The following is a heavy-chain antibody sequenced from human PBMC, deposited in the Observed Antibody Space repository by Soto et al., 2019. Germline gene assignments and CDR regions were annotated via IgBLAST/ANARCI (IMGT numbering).Heavy chain of an antibody. CDR1: GFSLSTSGVG. CDR3: AHRTWIQLWLRDGWFDP. J-gene: IGHJ5*02. D-gene: IGHD5-18*01. CDR2: IYWDDDK. Sequence: QITLKESGPTLVKPTQTLTLTCTFSGFSLSTSGVGVGWIRQPPGKALEWLALIYWDDDKRYSPSLKSRLTITKDTSKNQVVLTMTNMDPVDTATYYCAHRTWIQLWLRDGWFDPWGQGTLVTVSS. V-gene: IGHV2-5*02.